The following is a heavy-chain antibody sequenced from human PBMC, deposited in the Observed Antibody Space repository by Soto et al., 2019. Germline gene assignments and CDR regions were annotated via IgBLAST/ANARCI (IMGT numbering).Heavy chain of an antibody. CDR1: GGSISSYY. Sequence: SETLSLTCTVSGGSISSYYWSWIRQPAGKGLEWIGRIYTSGSTNYNPSLKSRVTMSVDTSKNQFSLKLSSVTAADTAVYYCAREARDYGDYFLSPLNYWGQGTLVTVSS. V-gene: IGHV4-4*07. J-gene: IGHJ4*02. CDR3: AREARDYGDYFLSPLNY. CDR2: IYTSGST. D-gene: IGHD4-17*01.